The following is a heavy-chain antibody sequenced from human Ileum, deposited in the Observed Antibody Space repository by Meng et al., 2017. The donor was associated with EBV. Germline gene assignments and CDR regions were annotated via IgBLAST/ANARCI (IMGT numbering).Heavy chain of an antibody. CDR1: GDSVSSDKPA. CDR3: ATSRIAKFDR. J-gene: IGHJ5*02. Sequence: QLRESGPGLVPPSQFLSPSCFIAGDSVSSDKPAWNWIRQSPSRGLEWLGRTYRRSRWYYDYALSVKSRINISPDTSKNQVSLQLNSVTDEDTGIYYCATSRIAKFDRWGQGTLVTVSS. CDR2: TYRRSRWYY. V-gene: IGHV6-1*01.